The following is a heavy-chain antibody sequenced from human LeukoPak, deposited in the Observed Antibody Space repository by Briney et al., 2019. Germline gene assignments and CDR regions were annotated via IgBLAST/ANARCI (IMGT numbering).Heavy chain of an antibody. Sequence: GGSLRLSCAASGFTFSSYSMNWVRQAPGKGLEWVSSISSSSSYIYYADSVKGRFAISRDNSKNTVYLQMNSLRTEDTAVYYCMDMGVGWGQGTLVTVSS. CDR2: ISSSSSYI. V-gene: IGHV3-21*01. D-gene: IGHD2-2*03. J-gene: IGHJ4*02. CDR3: MDMGVG. CDR1: GFTFSSYS.